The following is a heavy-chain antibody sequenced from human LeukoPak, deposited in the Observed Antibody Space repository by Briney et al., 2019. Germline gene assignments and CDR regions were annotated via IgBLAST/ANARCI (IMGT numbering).Heavy chain of an antibody. Sequence: GGTLKLSCAASGFTFSSYGMSWVRQAPGKGLEWVSAISGSGGSTYYADSVKGRFTISRDNSKNTLYLQMNSLRAEDTAVYYCAKDGGSWRGYFDYWGQGTLVTVSS. V-gene: IGHV3-23*01. CDR2: ISGSGGST. CDR1: GFTFSSYG. CDR3: AKDGGSWRGYFDY. J-gene: IGHJ4*02. D-gene: IGHD1-26*01.